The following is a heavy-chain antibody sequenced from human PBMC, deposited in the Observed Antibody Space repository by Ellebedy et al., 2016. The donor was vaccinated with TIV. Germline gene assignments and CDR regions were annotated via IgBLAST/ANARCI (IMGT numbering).Heavy chain of an antibody. D-gene: IGHD1-26*01. CDR2: IDIAGNT. CDR1: GFTFSSYD. CDR3: ARMAWDNYYYGIDV. J-gene: IGHJ6*02. V-gene: IGHV3-13*01. Sequence: PGGSLRLSCAASGFTFSSYDMHWVRQVTGRGLEWVSAIDIAGNTYYAASVKGRFTISRENAKNSLYLQMNSLRAGDTAVYYCARMAWDNYYYGIDVWGQGTTVTVSS.